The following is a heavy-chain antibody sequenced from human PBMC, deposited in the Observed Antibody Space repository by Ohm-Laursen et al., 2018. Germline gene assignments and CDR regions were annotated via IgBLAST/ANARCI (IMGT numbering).Heavy chain of an antibody. J-gene: IGHJ4*02. CDR1: GFTFSSYA. CDR2: ISTSGSGT. D-gene: IGHD3-10*01. CDR3: ARGSGGDFDY. V-gene: IGHV3-23*01. Sequence: SLRLSCSATGFTFSSYAMSWVRQAPGKGLEWVSSISTSGSGTYYANSVKGPFTISRDNTKSMLYLQMNNLRAEDTAVYYCARGSGGDFDYWGQGTLVTVSS.